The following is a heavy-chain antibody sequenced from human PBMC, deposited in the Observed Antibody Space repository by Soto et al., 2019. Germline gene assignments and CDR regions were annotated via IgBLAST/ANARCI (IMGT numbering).Heavy chain of an antibody. D-gene: IGHD2-15*01. V-gene: IGHV3-30-3*01. CDR1: GFTFSSYA. CDR2: ISYDGSNK. J-gene: IGHJ3*02. CDR3: ARGLVVVAATDAFDI. Sequence: HPGGSLRLSCAASGFTFSSYAMHWVRQAPGKGLEWVAVISYDGSNKYYADSVKGRFTISRDNSKNTLYLQMNSLRAEDTAVYYCARGLVVVAATDAFDIWGQGTMVTVSS.